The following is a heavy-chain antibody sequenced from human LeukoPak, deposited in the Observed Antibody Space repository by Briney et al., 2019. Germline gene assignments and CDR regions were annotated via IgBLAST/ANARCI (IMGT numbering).Heavy chain of an antibody. CDR2: IIPILGIA. CDR3: ARVGGTSLNDHFDF. CDR1: RGTFSSYA. J-gene: IGHJ4*02. V-gene: IGHV1-69*04. D-gene: IGHD2/OR15-2a*01. Sequence: SAKDSCKASRGTFSSYAISWVRQAPGQGVECMGRIIPILGIANYAQKFQGRVTITADKSTSTAYMELSSLKDTDSAMYYCARVGGTSLNDHFDFWGQGTLVSVSA.